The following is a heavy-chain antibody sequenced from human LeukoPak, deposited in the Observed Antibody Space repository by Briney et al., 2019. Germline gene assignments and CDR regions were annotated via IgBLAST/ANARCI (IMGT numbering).Heavy chain of an antibody. J-gene: IGHJ4*02. CDR1: GYIFTSYW. CDR3: ARLERGLKDY. D-gene: IGHD3-10*01. CDR2: IYPGDSTT. V-gene: IGHV5-51*01. Sequence: GGSLRLSCAASGYIFTSYWIGWVRQMPGKGLEWMGIIYPGDSTTRYSPSFQGQVTISADKSFSTAYLQWNGLEASDTAMYYCARLERGLKDYWGQGTLVTVSS.